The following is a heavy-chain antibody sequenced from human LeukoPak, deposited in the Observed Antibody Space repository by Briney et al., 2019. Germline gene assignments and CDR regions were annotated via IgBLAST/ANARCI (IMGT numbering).Heavy chain of an antibody. CDR2: INWNGGST. Sequence: GGSLRLSCAASGFTFSSYAMSWVRQAPGKGLEWVSGINWNGGSTGYADSVKGRFTISRDNAKNSLYLQMNSLRAEDTALYYCARLGYCSGGSCYAYYYYMDVWGKGTTVTVSS. D-gene: IGHD2-15*01. CDR3: ARLGYCSGGSCYAYYYYMDV. V-gene: IGHV3-20*04. J-gene: IGHJ6*03. CDR1: GFTFSSYA.